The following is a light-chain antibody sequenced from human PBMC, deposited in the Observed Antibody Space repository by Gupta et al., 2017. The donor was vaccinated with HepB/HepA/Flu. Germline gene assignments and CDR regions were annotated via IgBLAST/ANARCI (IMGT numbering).Light chain of an antibody. CDR1: QSVSSY. Sequence: EIVLTQSPATLSLSPGKRATLSCRASQSVSSYLAWYQQKPGQAPRLLIYDASNRANGIPARFSGSGYGKDFTLTSSSREHEDFAIYYGQQRSPLDTFGGGTKVEIK. CDR2: DAS. CDR3: QQRSPLDT. J-gene: IGKJ4*01. V-gene: IGKV3-11*01.